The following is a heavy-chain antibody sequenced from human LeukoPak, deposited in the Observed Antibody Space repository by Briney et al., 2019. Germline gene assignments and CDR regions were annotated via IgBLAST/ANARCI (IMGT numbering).Heavy chain of an antibody. V-gene: IGHV1-18*01. D-gene: IGHD5-18*01. CDR3: ARDLRDTAMDLFDY. CDR1: GYTFTSYG. CDR2: ISAYNGNT. J-gene: IGHJ4*02. Sequence: ASVKVSCKASGYTFTSYGISWVRQAPGQGLEWMGWISAYNGNTSYAQKLQGRVTMTTDTSTSTAYMELRSLRSDDTAVYYCARDLRDTAMDLFDYWGQGTLVTVSS.